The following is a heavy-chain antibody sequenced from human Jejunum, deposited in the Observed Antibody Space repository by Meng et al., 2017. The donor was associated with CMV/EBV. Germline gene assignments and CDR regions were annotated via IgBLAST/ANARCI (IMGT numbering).Heavy chain of an antibody. D-gene: IGHD1-1*01. V-gene: IGHV3-74*01. J-gene: IGHJ4*02. CDR3: TRDNWRYDY. CDR2: ISGGGSIT. Sequence: LRLSCAASGFTYKRDWMHWVRQAPGKGLAWVSHISGGGSITSYADSVRGRFTISRDNAKNTVYLEMNSLRPEDTAVYYCTRDNWRYDYWGQGTLVTVSS. CDR1: GFTYKRDW.